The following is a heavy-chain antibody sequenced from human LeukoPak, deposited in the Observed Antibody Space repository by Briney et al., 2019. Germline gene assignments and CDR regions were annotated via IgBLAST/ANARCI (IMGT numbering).Heavy chain of an antibody. V-gene: IGHV1-2*02. CDR3: ARESLRFDP. J-gene: IGHJ5*02. CDR2: INPNSGGT. Sequence: ASVKVSCKASGGTFSSYTISWVRQAPGQGLEWMGWINPNSGGTNYAQKFQGRVTMTRDTSISTAYMELSRLRSDDTAVYYCARESLRFDPWGQGTLVTVSS. CDR1: GGTFSSYT.